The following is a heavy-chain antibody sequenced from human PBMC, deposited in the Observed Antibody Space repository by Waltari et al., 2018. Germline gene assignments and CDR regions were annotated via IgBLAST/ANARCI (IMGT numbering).Heavy chain of an antibody. CDR3: AKRPGITIFGVVRKYYFDY. CDR1: GFTFSSYA. J-gene: IGHJ4*02. V-gene: IGHV3-23*01. CDR2: ISGRGGST. Sequence: EVQLLESGGGLVQPGGSLRLSCAASGFTFSSYAMRWVRQAPGKGLGWVPAISGRGGSTYYADSVKGRFTISRDNSKNTLYLQMNSLRAEDTAVYYCAKRPGITIFGVVRKYYFDYWGQGTLVTVSS. D-gene: IGHD3-3*01.